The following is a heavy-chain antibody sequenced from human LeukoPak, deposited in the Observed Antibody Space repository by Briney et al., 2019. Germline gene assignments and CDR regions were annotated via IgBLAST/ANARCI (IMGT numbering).Heavy chain of an antibody. CDR2: IYHSGST. Sequence: PSETLSLTCAVSGGSISSGGYSWSWIRQPPGKGLEWIGYIYHSGSTYYNPSLKSRVTISVDRAKNQFSLKLSSVTAAETAVYYCARTSIAARRANAFDIWGHGTMVTVSS. CDR1: GGSISSGGYS. V-gene: IGHV4-30-2*01. D-gene: IGHD6-6*01. CDR3: ARTSIAARRANAFDI. J-gene: IGHJ3*02.